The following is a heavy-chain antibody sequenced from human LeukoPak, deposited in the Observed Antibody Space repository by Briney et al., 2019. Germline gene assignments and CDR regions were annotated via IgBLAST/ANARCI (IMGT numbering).Heavy chain of an antibody. CDR2: IIPIFGTA. CDR1: GGTFSSYA. Sequence: ASVKVSCKASGGTFSSYAISWVRQAPGQGLEWMGGIIPIFGTANYAQKFQGRVTITADESTSTAYMELSSLRSEDTAVYYCARDKGVVLLWFGELLEDWGQGTLVTVSS. J-gene: IGHJ4*02. V-gene: IGHV1-69*13. D-gene: IGHD3-10*01. CDR3: ARDKGVVLLWFGELLED.